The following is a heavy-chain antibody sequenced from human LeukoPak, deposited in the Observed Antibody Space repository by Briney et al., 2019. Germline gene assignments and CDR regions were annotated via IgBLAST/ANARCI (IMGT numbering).Heavy chain of an antibody. CDR1: GFTFSSYA. J-gene: IGHJ4*02. CDR2: ISGSGGST. V-gene: IGHV3-23*01. Sequence: GGSLRLSCAASGFTFSSYAMSWVRQAPGKGLEWVSAISGSGGSTYYADSVKGRFTTSRDNSKNTLYLQMTSLRADDTAVYYRAKACYDFWSGYSDYWGQGTLVTVSS. D-gene: IGHD3-3*01. CDR3: AKACYDFWSGYSDY.